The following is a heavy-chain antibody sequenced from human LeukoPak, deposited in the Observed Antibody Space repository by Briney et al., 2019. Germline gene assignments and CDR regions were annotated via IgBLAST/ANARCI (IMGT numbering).Heavy chain of an antibody. CDR3: ARRGSSGWPRPRRHWFDP. J-gene: IGHJ5*02. CDR1: GYSISNSYY. V-gene: IGHV4-38-2*02. CDR2: IYHSGNT. D-gene: IGHD6-19*01. Sequence: SETLSLTCSVSGYSISNSYYWGWIRQPPGKGLEWIGSIYHSGNTFHNPSLKSRVTILVDTSKNQFSLKLTSVTAADTAVYYCARRGSSGWPRPRRHWFDPWGQGTLVTVSS.